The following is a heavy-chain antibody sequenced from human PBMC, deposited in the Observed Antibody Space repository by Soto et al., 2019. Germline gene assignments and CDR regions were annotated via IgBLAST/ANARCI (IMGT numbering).Heavy chain of an antibody. V-gene: IGHV3-7*01. Sequence: EVQLVESGGGLVQPGGSLRLSCAASGFTFRRYWMSWVRQAQGKGLEWVANIKQDGSEKYHVDSGKGRFTISRDNAKNSLYLQMNSLRVEDTAVYYCARDGNYGDYPSYCDNWGQGTLVTVSS. J-gene: IGHJ4*02. D-gene: IGHD4-17*01. CDR2: IKQDGSEK. CDR1: GFTFRRYW. CDR3: ARDGNYGDYPSYCDN.